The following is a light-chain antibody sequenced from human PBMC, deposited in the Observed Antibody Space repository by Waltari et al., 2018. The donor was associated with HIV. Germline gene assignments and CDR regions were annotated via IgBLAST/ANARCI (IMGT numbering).Light chain of an antibody. CDR3: QSYDSSLSGSKV. CDR1: SSNIGAGQD. J-gene: IGLJ3*02. V-gene: IGLV1-40*01. Sequence: QSVLTQPPSVSGAPGQRVTISYTGSSSNIGAGQDVHWYQQPPGTAPKPLIYGNSNRPSGVPDRFSGSKSGTSASLAITGLQAEDEADYYCQSYDSSLSGSKVFGGGTKLTVL. CDR2: GNS.